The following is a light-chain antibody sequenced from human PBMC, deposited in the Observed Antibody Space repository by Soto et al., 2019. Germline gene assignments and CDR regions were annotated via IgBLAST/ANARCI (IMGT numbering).Light chain of an antibody. J-gene: IGKJ1*01. CDR1: QSVSGW. CDR2: DAS. CDR3: QHYNSYSEA. Sequence: DIQMTQSPSTLSSSVGDTFTVGCRASQSVSGWLAWYQQKPGEAPKLLIYDASALPRGVPSRFSGSGSGTEFTLTISSLQPDDFATYYCQHYNSYSEAFGQGTKVDIK. V-gene: IGKV1-5*01.